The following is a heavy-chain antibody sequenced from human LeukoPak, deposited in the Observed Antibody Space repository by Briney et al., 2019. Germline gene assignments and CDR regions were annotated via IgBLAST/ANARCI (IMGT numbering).Heavy chain of an antibody. D-gene: IGHD6-19*01. CDR1: GDSVSSNSVG. J-gene: IGHJ4*02. CDR2: TYYRSKWYN. V-gene: IGHV6-1*01. Sequence: SQTLPLTCAISGDSVSSNSVGWSWIRQSPSRGLEWLGRTYYRSKWYNDYAVSVKSRITINPDTSKNQFSLQLNSVTPEDTAVYYCARSSAWAFDYWGQGTLVTVSS. CDR3: ARSSAWAFDY.